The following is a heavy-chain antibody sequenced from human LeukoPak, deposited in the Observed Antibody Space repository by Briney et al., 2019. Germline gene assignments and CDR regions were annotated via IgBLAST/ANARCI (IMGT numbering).Heavy chain of an antibody. CDR1: GFTFSRYA. CDR2: ISSDTPNK. V-gene: IGHV3-21*01. D-gene: IGHD3-16*01. CDR3: ARDLGGPDY. J-gene: IGHJ4*02. Sequence: GGSLRLSCATSGFTFSRYAMNWIHQAPGKGLEWVSFISSDTPNKNYADSVKGRFTISRDNAKNSVYLQLNSLRAEDTAMYYCARDLGGPDYWGQGTLVTVSS.